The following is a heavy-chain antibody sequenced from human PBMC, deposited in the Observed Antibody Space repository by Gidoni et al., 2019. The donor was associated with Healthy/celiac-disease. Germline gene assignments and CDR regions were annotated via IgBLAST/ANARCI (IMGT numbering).Heavy chain of an antibody. CDR1: GVTFSSYS. CDR3: ARALSGTSTRYYYYGMDV. D-gene: IGHD3-10*01. CDR2: ISSSSSYI. J-gene: IGHJ6*02. V-gene: IGHV3-21*01. Sequence: EVQLGESGGGLVKPGGSLRLSGAAAGVTFSSYSMNWVRQAPGKGLEWVSSISSSSSYIYYADSVKGRFTISRDNAKNSLYLQMNSLRAEDTAVYYCARALSGTSTRYYYYGMDVWGQGTTVTVSS.